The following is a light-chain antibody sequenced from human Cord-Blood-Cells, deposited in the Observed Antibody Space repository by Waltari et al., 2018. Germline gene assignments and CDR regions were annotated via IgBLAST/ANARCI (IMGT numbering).Light chain of an antibody. V-gene: IGLV2-23*01. CDR1: SSDVGSYNL. CDR3: CSYAGSSTLWV. CDR2: EGS. Sequence: QSALTQPASVSGSPGQSITISCTGTSSDVGSYNLVSWSQQHPGKAPKLMIYEGSKRPSGVSNRFSGSKSGNTASLTISGLQAEDEADYYCCSYAGSSTLWVFGGGTKLTVL. J-gene: IGLJ3*02.